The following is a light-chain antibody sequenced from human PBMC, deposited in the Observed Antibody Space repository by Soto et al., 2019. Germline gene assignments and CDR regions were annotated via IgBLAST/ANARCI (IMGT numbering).Light chain of an antibody. CDR2: AAS. Sequence: VIWMTQSPCTLSSSPGERVTITCRVSQSISSYLAWYQQKPGKAPKLLIYAASTLQSGIPSRFSGSGSGTDFTLTISCLQSEDFATYDCQQYYSCPRSFGQGTKVDIK. CDR3: QQYYSCPRS. CDR1: QSISSY. V-gene: IGKV1D-8*01. J-gene: IGKJ1*01.